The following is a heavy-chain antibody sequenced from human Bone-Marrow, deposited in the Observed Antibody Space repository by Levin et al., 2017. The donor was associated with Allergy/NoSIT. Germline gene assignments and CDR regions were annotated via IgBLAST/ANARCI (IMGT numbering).Heavy chain of an antibody. CDR3: DRNSVRYFEKLNAGMDP. D-gene: IGHD3-9*01. V-gene: IGHV4-30-4*08. CDR1: GDSIRSGDYY. Sequence: PSETLSLTCNVSGDSIRSGDYYWTWIRQYAGMGLEWMGYVRKNGDTFYNRSLRSRVTIPVDMSENYLSLTLTSVTASDTAVFYCDRNSVRYFEKLNAGMDPWGPGIPVIVSS. J-gene: IGHJ1*01. CDR2: VRKNGDT.